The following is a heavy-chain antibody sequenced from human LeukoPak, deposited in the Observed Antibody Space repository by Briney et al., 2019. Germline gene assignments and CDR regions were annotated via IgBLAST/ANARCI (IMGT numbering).Heavy chain of an antibody. CDR1: GFTFSSYW. CDR2: INSDGSST. Sequence: GGSLRLSCAASGFTFSSYWMHWVRQAPGKGLVWVSRINSDGSSTSYADSVKGRFTISRDNAKNTLYLQMNSLRAEDTAVYYCARVTGSGSRQSYYYYYYMDVWGKGTTVTVSS. CDR3: ARVTGSGSRQSYYYYYYMDV. V-gene: IGHV3-74*01. J-gene: IGHJ6*03. D-gene: IGHD3-10*01.